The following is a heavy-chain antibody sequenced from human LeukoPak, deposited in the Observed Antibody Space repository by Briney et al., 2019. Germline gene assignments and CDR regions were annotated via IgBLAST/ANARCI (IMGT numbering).Heavy chain of an antibody. J-gene: IGHJ4*02. D-gene: IGHD3-16*02. CDR3: ARALGLRLGELSLYGY. V-gene: IGHV3-30*04. Sequence: PGGSLRLSCAASGFTFSSYAMHWGRQAPGKGLEWVAVISYDGSNKYYADSVKGRFTISRDNSKNTLYLQMNSLRAEDTAVYYCARALGLRLGELSLYGYWGQGTLVTVSS. CDR1: GFTFSSYA. CDR2: ISYDGSNK.